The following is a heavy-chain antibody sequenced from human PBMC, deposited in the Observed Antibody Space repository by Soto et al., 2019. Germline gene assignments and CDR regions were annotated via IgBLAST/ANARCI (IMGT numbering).Heavy chain of an antibody. V-gene: IGHV3-23*01. D-gene: IGHD3-16*02. Sequence: GSLRLSCAASGFTFSSYAMSWVRQAPGKGLEWVSAISGSGGSTYYADSVKGRFTISRDNSKNTLYLQMNSLRAEDTAVYYCAKDHGDYIWGSYRSPYDAFDIWGQGTMVTVSS. CDR1: GFTFSSYA. J-gene: IGHJ3*02. CDR2: ISGSGGST. CDR3: AKDHGDYIWGSYRSPYDAFDI.